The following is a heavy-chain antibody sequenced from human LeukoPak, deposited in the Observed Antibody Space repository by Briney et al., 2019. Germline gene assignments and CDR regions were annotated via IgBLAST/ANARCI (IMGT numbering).Heavy chain of an antibody. CDR2: ILYYGSNK. J-gene: IGHJ6*03. D-gene: IGHD6-13*01. Sequence: GVPLSLFCGPSGFPFSSYLMQWVRQAPGKGLEGVSVILYYGSNKYYADSVKGRFTISRDNDKNSLYLQMNSLRAEDTPVYHCARAALGSSWSYYYYHYMDVWGKGTTDSVS. CDR1: GFPFSSYL. CDR3: ARAALGSSWSYYYYHYMDV. V-gene: IGHV3-30*12.